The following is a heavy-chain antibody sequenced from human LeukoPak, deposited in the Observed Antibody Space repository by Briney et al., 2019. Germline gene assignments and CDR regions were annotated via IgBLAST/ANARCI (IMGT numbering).Heavy chain of an antibody. D-gene: IGHD5-12*01. V-gene: IGHV3-74*01. J-gene: IGHJ5*02. Sequence: GGSLRLSCAASGFTYSIYWMHWVRQAPGKGLVWVSHINSDGRSTTYADSVKGRFTISRDNSNSTLYLHISGLRDEDTAVYYCARGYSHNSGGWLDPWGQGTLVAVSS. CDR2: INSDGRST. CDR3: ARGYSHNSGGWLDP. CDR1: GFTYSIYW.